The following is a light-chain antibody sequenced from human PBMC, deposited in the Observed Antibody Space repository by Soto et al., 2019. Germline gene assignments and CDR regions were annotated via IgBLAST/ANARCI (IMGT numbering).Light chain of an antibody. CDR3: SSYTSSSTRV. CDR1: SSDVGAYDY. Sequence: ALTQPASVSGSPGQSITISCTGTSSDVGAYDYVSCYQQHPDKAPKLMIYEVSNRPSGVSNRFSGSKSVNTATLTISGLQAEDEADYYCSSYTSSSTRVFGAGTKVTVL. CDR2: EVS. V-gene: IGLV2-14*03. J-gene: IGLJ1*01.